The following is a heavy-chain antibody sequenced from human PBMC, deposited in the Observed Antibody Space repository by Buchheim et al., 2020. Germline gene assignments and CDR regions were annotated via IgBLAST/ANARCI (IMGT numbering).Heavy chain of an antibody. D-gene: IGHD2-8*01. J-gene: IGHJ5*02. CDR2: ISIDGSST. V-gene: IGHV3-74*01. Sequence: EVQLVESGGGLVQPGGSLRLSCAASGFTFSSYWMHWVRQAPGKGLVWVSGISIDGSSTRYADSVKGRFTISRDNAKNPLYLQMNSLRVEDTAVYYCVKMAARAWFDPWGQGTL. CDR3: VKMAARAWFDP. CDR1: GFTFSSYW.